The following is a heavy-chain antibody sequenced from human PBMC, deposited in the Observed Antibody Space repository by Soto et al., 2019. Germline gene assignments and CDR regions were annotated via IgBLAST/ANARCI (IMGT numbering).Heavy chain of an antibody. CDR1: GGSISSSSYY. D-gene: IGHD2-2*01. J-gene: IGHJ6*03. Sequence: QLQLQESGPGLVKPSETLSLTCTVSGGSISSSSYYWGWIRQPPGKGLEWIGSIYYSGSTYYNPSLKSRVTISVDTSKNQFSLKLSSVTAADTAVYYCARRGDIPAAKSNAHYYYYYYMDVWGKGTTVTVSS. CDR2: IYYSGST. V-gene: IGHV4-39*01. CDR3: ARRGDIPAAKSNAHYYYYYYMDV.